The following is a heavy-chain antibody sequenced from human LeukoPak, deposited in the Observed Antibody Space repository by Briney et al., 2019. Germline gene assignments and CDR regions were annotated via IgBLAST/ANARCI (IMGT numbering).Heavy chain of an antibody. CDR1: GFSLSTSGVG. D-gene: IGHD3-22*01. Sequence: SGPTLVNPTQTLTLTCTFSGFSLSTSGVGVGWIRQPPGKALEWLALIYWDDDKRYSPSLKSRLTITKDTSKNQVVLTMTNMDPVDTATYYCAHIVGGYDSSVYTGDAFDIWGQGTMVTVSS. V-gene: IGHV2-5*02. J-gene: IGHJ3*02. CDR3: AHIVGGYDSSVYTGDAFDI. CDR2: IYWDDDK.